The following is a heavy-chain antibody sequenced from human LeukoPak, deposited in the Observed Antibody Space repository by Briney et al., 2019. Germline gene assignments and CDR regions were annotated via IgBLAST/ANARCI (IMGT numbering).Heavy chain of an antibody. CDR1: GFTFSSYA. CDR3: ARTTYEPTIAARLRRDYYYYYYMDV. V-gene: IGHV3-30*04. Sequence: PGGSLRLSCAASGFTFSSYAMHWVRQAPGKGLEWVAVIPYDGSNKYYADSVKGRFTISRDNSKNTLYLQMNSLRAEDTAVYYCARTTYEPTIAARLRRDYYYYYYMDVWGKGTTVTVSS. D-gene: IGHD6-6*01. CDR2: IPYDGSNK. J-gene: IGHJ6*03.